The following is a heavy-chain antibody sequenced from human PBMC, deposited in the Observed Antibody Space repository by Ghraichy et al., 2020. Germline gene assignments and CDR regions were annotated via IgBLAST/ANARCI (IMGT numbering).Heavy chain of an antibody. V-gene: IGHV3-30*07. CDR3: AREVRRELERRGSFDI. CDR2: ISFDGRDR. D-gene: IGHD1-1*01. CDR1: IFTFSAYP. J-gene: IGHJ3*02. Sequence: SLKISCAASIFTFSAYPMHWVRQAPGKGLEWVALISFDGRDRYYADSVKGRFTISRDNSKNTLYLQMNSLTGEDTAMYYCAREVRRELERRGSFDIWGLGTKVTVTS.